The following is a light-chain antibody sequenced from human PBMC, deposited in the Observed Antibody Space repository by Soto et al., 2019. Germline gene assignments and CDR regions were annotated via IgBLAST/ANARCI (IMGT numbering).Light chain of an antibody. J-gene: IGLJ2*01. CDR1: SSNIGSNT. Sequence: QSVLTQPPSASGTPGQRVTISCSGSSSNIGSNTVNWFQQLPGTAPKLHIYSNDQRPSGVPDRFSGSKSGTSASLAISGLQSEDEADYYCAAWDASLNGRVFGGGTKLTVL. CDR3: AAWDASLNGRV. V-gene: IGLV1-44*01. CDR2: SND.